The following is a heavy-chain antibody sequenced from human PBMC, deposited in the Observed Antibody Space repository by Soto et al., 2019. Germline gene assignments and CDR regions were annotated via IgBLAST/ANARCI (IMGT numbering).Heavy chain of an antibody. V-gene: IGHV3-15*01. CDR1: GVTFSNVW. CDR3: TTGLKYYYDTSGHYWAGAMDV. CDR2: IKSKSDDETT. D-gene: IGHD3-22*01. Sequence: PGGSLRLSCTASGVTFSNVWMNWVRQAPGKGLEWVGRIKSKSDDETTDYAAPVKGRFNISREDSKNTLYLQMNSLKTEDTAVYYCTTGLKYYYDTSGHYWAGAMDVWGQGITVTVSS. J-gene: IGHJ6*02.